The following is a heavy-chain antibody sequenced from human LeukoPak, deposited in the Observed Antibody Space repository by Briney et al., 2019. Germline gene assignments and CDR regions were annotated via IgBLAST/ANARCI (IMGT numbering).Heavy chain of an antibody. V-gene: IGHV3-30*02. J-gene: IGHJ6*03. Sequence: GGSLRLSCAASGFTFSSYGMHWVRQAPGKGLEWVAFIRYDGSNKYYADSAKGRFTISRDNSKNTLYLQMNSLRAEDTAVYYCAKDGWGVVINYYYYYMDVWGKGTTVTVSS. CDR1: GFTFSSYG. CDR2: IRYDGSNK. CDR3: AKDGWGVVINYYYYYMDV. D-gene: IGHD3-3*01.